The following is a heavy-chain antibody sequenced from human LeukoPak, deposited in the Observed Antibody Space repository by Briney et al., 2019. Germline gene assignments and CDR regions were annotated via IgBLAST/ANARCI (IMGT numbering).Heavy chain of an antibody. D-gene: IGHD5-18*01. Sequence: GGSLRLSCAASGFPATSNYMSWVRQAPGKGLEWVSLIYSGGATNYADSVRGRFTISRGNSMDTVYLQMNSLRAEDTAIYYCARDRGLSYGNDYFDYWGQGILVTVSS. CDR2: IYSGGAT. CDR3: ARDRGLSYGNDYFDY. J-gene: IGHJ4*02. CDR1: GFPATSNY. V-gene: IGHV3-66*01.